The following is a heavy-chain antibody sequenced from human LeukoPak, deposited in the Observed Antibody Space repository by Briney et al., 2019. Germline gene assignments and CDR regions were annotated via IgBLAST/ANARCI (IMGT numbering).Heavy chain of an antibody. CDR2: ISGSGDGT. V-gene: IGHV3-23*01. Sequence: GGSLRLSCAASGFTFSSYAMSWVRQAPGKGLQWVSSISGSGDGTYYADSVKGRFTISRDTSKNTVYLQMNSLRDEDTAVYYCARGFRLPDYWGQGTLVTVSS. CDR3: ARGFRLPDY. J-gene: IGHJ4*02. D-gene: IGHD3-16*01. CDR1: GFTFSSYA.